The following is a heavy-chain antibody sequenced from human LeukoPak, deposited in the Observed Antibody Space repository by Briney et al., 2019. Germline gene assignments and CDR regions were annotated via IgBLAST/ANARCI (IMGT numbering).Heavy chain of an antibody. CDR2: ISTSGTT. CDR3: ARQGSTLYYFAY. Sequence: SETLSLTCTVSGGSIGNYDWSWIRQPAGKGLEWVWLISTSGTTTYSPSLKSPVTMSLDTSKNPSSLKLSSVTAADTAVYYCARQGSTLYYFAYWGKGTLVTVPS. J-gene: IGHJ4*02. D-gene: IGHD2/OR15-2a*01. V-gene: IGHV4-4*07. CDR1: GGSIGNYD.